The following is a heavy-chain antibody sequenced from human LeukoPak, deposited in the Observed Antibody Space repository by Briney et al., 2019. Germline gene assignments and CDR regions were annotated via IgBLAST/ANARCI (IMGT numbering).Heavy chain of an antibody. D-gene: IGHD5-18*01. J-gene: IGHJ4*02. CDR2: INPNNGDT. Sequence: GASVRVSCKASGYTFTGHYMHWVRQAPGQRLEWVGWINPNNGDTKYAQKFQGRVTMTRDTSINTAYMELSSLTSDDTAMYYCVRTWIQVWTPDFDYWGQGTLVTVSS. V-gene: IGHV1-2*02. CDR3: VRTWIQVWTPDFDY. CDR1: GYTFTGHY.